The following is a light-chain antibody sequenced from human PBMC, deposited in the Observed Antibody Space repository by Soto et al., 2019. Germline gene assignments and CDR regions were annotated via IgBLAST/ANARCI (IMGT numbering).Light chain of an antibody. CDR1: QSFSSY. CDR2: DAS. V-gene: IGKV3-11*01. J-gene: IGKJ5*01. Sequence: EIVLTQSPGTLSLSPGERATLSCRASQSFSSYLPCYQQKPGQAPRLLIYDASYGATGIPARFSGSGSGTDFTLTISSLEPEDFAIYYCQQRSNWITFGQGTRLEIK. CDR3: QQRSNWIT.